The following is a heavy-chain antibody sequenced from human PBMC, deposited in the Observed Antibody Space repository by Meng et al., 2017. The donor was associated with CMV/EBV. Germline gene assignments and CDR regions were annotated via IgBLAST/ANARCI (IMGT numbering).Heavy chain of an antibody. J-gene: IGHJ5*02. CDR3: AHRGSIAAAGTDWLDP. V-gene: IGHV2-5*02. D-gene: IGHD6-13*01. CDR2: IYWDADK. Sequence: ISSAESRPSLMKPIQTLPLSCTFSWCSLSTSGVGVGWFRQPPGKALEWLALIYWDADKSYSPSLKCRLTITKDTSKNQVVLTMTNMDPVVTATYYCAHRGSIAAAGTDWLDPWGQGTLVTVSS. CDR1: WCSLSTSGVG.